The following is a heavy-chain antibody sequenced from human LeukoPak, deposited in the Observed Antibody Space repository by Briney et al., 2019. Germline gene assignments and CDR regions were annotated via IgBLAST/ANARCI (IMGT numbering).Heavy chain of an antibody. CDR1: GFTFSSYA. CDR2: ISYDGSNK. J-gene: IGHJ6*03. V-gene: IGHV3-30*04. CDR3: ARDSYLVVHGSSWYEDYYYYYMDV. D-gene: IGHD6-13*01. Sequence: PGGSLRLSCAASGFTFSSYAMHWVRQAPGKGLEWVAVISYDGSNKYYADSVKGRFTISRDNSKNTLYLQMNSLRAEDTAVYYCARDSYLVVHGSSWYEDYYYYYMDVWGKGTTVTVSS.